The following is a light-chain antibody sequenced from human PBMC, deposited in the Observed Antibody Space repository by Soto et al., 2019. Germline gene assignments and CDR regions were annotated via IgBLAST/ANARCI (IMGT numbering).Light chain of an antibody. J-gene: IGKJ1*01. CDR2: GAS. Sequence: EIVLTQSADTLSWSPGEGATLSCGASQSVSSNFLAWYQQKPGQAPRLLIYGASTRATGIPARFSGSGSGKEFTLNINSLQSEDFAVYYCQQYNNWPPTWTFGQGTKVDIK. V-gene: IGKV3-15*01. CDR3: QQYNNWPPTWT. CDR1: QSVSSN.